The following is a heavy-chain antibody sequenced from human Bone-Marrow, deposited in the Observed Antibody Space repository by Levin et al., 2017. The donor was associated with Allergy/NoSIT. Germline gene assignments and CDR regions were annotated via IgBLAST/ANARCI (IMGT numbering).Heavy chain of an antibody. D-gene: IGHD1-26*01. Sequence: ASVKVSCKASGYTFTSYDINWVRQATGQGLEWMGWMNPNSGNTGYAQKFQGRVTMTRNTSISTAYMELSSLRSEDTAVYYCARVWEPTADYYYYGMDVWGQGTTVTVSS. J-gene: IGHJ6*02. V-gene: IGHV1-8*01. CDR3: ARVWEPTADYYYYGMDV. CDR1: GYTFTSYD. CDR2: MNPNSGNT.